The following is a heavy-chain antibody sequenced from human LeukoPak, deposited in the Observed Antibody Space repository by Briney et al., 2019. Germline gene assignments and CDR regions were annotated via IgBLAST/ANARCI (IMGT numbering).Heavy chain of an antibody. J-gene: IGHJ4*02. CDR2: ISYDGSNK. CDR1: GFTFSNYW. D-gene: IGHD6-19*01. CDR3: AKEVSGWGDGFDY. V-gene: IGHV3-30*18. Sequence: GGSLRLSCAASGFTFSNYWMHWVRQAPGKGLEWVAIISYDGSNKYYADSVKGRITISRDNSKNTLYLQMNSLRAEDTALYYCAKEVSGWGDGFDYWGQGTLVTVSS.